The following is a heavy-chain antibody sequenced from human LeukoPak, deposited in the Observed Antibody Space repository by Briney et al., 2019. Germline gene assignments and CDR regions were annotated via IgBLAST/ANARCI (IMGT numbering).Heavy chain of an antibody. Sequence: ASVTVSCKASGGTFSSYAISWVRQAPGQGLEWMGGIIPIFGTANYAQKFQGRVTITTDESTSTAYMGLSSLRSEDTAVYYCARVPHDFWSGFYYYMDVWGKGTTVTVSS. J-gene: IGHJ6*03. CDR2: IIPIFGTA. D-gene: IGHD3-3*01. CDR1: GGTFSSYA. CDR3: ARVPHDFWSGFYYYMDV. V-gene: IGHV1-69*05.